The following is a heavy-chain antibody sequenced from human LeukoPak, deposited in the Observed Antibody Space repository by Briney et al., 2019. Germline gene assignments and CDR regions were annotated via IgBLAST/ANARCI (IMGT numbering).Heavy chain of an antibody. Sequence: ASVRVSCKASGYTFTSYYMHWVRQAPGQGLEWMGIINPSGGSTSYAQKFQGRVTMTTDTSTSTAYMELRSLRSDDTAVYYCARDRCSSTSCYRYYYYYGMDVWGQGTTVTVSS. D-gene: IGHD2-2*01. J-gene: IGHJ6*02. CDR2: INPSGGST. CDR3: ARDRCSSTSCYRYYYYYGMDV. V-gene: IGHV1-46*01. CDR1: GYTFTSYY.